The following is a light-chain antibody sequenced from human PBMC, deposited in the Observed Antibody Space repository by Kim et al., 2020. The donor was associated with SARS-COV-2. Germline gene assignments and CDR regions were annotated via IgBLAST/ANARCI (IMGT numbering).Light chain of an antibody. CDR1: QSISIW. J-gene: IGKJ1*01. V-gene: IGKV1-5*03. CDR3: QQYSSHWT. CDR2: KAS. Sequence: SASVGDRVTITYRASQSISIWLAWYQQIPGRAPNLLVYKASTLESGVPSRFSGSGSGTEFNLTISSLQPDDFATYYCQQYSSHWTFGQGTKVDIK.